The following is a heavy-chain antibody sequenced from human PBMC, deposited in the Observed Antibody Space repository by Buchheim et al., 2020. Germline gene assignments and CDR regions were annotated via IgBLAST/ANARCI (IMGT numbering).Heavy chain of an antibody. Sequence: QVQLQESGPGLVKPSQTLSLTCTVSGGSISSGGYYWSWIRQHPGKGLEWIGYIYYSGSTYYNPSLKSRVTISVDTSKNQFSLKLSSVTAADTAVYYCARGYCSSTSCYKYRVSLQTDAFDIWGQGT. D-gene: IGHD2-2*02. V-gene: IGHV4-31*03. CDR3: ARGYCSSTSCYKYRVSLQTDAFDI. CDR2: IYYSGST. J-gene: IGHJ3*02. CDR1: GGSISSGGYY.